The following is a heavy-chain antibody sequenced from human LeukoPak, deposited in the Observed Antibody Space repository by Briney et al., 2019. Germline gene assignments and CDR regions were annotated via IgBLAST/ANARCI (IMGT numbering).Heavy chain of an antibody. CDR3: ARSYWYFDL. CDR2: IYHSGST. J-gene: IGHJ2*01. V-gene: IGHV4-38-2*01. Sequence: PSETLSLTCAVSGYSISSGYYWGWIRQPPGKGLEWIGSIYHSGSTYCNPSLKSRVTISVDTSKNQFSLKLSSVTAADTAVHYCARSYWYFDLWGRGTLVTVSS. CDR1: GYSISSGYY.